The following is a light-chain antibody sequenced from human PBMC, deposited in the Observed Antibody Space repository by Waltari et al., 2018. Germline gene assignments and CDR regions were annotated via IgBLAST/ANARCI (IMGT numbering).Light chain of an antibody. J-gene: IGLJ3*02. CDR1: SSNLGNNF. Sequence: QSVLTQPPSASGTPGQRVTISCSGPSSNLGNNFVNWYQQVPGTAPKLLIYRNDLRPSGVPDRFSASKSGTSASLAISGLQSEDEAEYYCASWDDSLNGHWVFGGGTKVTVL. V-gene: IGLV1-44*01. CDR3: ASWDDSLNGHWV. CDR2: RND.